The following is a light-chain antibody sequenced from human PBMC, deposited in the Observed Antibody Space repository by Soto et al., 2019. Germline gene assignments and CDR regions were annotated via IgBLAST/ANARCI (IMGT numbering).Light chain of an antibody. J-gene: IGLJ1*01. V-gene: IGLV7-46*01. CDR2: DTT. CDR1: TGAVTNGHY. Sequence: QAVVPQEPSLTVSSGEPVTLTCSSRTGAVTNGHYPYWFQQKPGQAPRTLIYDTTNRHSWTPARFSGSLLGGKAALTLSGAQPEDEAEYYCLLSYNGPYVFGTGTKVTVL. CDR3: LLSYNGPYV.